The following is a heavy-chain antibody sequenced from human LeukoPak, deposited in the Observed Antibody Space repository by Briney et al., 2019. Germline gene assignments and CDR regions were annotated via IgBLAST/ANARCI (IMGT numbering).Heavy chain of an antibody. D-gene: IGHD1-26*01. V-gene: IGHV1-2*02. CDR1: GYTFTGYY. J-gene: IGHJ4*02. CDR3: ARDFSPSLWELLHSYYFDY. CDR2: INPNSGGT. Sequence: ASVKVSCKASGYTFTGYYMHWVRQAPRQGLEWMGWINPNSGGTNCAQKFQGRVTMTRDTSIDTAYMELSSLRFDDTAVYYCARDFSPSLWELLHSYYFDYWGQGTLVTVSS.